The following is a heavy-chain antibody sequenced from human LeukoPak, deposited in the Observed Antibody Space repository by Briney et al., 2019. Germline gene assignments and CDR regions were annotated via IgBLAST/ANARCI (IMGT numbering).Heavy chain of an antibody. CDR3: ARGPPVGSGSYYFDY. Sequence: ASVKVSCKASGGTFSSYAISWVRQAPGQGLEWMGWMNPNSGNTGYAQKFQGRVTMTRNTSISTAYMELSSLRSEDTAVYYCARGPPVGSGSYYFDYWGQGTLVTVSS. CDR2: MNPNSGNT. J-gene: IGHJ4*02. CDR1: GGTFSSYA. V-gene: IGHV1-8*02. D-gene: IGHD1-26*01.